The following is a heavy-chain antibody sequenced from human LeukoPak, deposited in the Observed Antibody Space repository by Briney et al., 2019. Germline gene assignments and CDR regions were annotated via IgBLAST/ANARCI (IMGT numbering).Heavy chain of an antibody. CDR1: GFTFSSYS. V-gene: IGHV3-21*01. J-gene: IGHJ6*03. Sequence: GGSLRLSCAASGFTFSSYSMNWVRQAPGKGLEWVSSISSSSSYIYYADSVKGRFTISRDNAKNSLYLQMNSLRAEDTAVYYCAREKTSGYSSSWYPYYYYYMDVWGKGTTVTVSS. CDR2: ISSSSSYI. D-gene: IGHD6-13*01. CDR3: AREKTSGYSSSWYPYYYYYMDV.